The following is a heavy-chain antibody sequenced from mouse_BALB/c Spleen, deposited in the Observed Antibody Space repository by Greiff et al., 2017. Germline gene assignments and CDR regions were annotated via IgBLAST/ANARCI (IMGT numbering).Heavy chain of an antibody. CDR3: ARSYGSSWDY. Sequence: QVQLQQSGAELAKPGASVKMSCKASGYTFTSYWMHWVKQRPGQGLEWIGYINPSTGYTEYNQKFKDKATLTADKSSSTAYMQLSSLTSEDSAVYYCARSYGSSWDYWGQGTTLTVSS. D-gene: IGHD1-1*01. CDR2: INPSTGYT. J-gene: IGHJ2*01. CDR1: GYTFTSYW. V-gene: IGHV1-7*01.